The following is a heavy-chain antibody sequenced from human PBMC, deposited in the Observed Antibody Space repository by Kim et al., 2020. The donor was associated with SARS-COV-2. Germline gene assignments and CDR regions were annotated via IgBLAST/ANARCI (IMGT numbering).Heavy chain of an antibody. Sequence: SVKVSCKASGGTFSSYAISWVRQAPGQGLEWMGGIIPIFGTANYAQKFQGRVTITADESTSTAYMELSSLRSEDTAVYYCARAVWGGGNDLGDAFDIWGQGTMVTVSS. CDR1: GGTFSSYA. CDR3: ARAVWGGGNDLGDAFDI. D-gene: IGHD2-15*01. V-gene: IGHV1-69*13. CDR2: IIPIFGTA. J-gene: IGHJ3*02.